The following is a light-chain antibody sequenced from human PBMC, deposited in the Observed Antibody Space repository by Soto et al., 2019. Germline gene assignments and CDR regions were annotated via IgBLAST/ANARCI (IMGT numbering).Light chain of an antibody. CDR1: QDISNY. Sequence: DIQMTQSPSSLSASVGDRVTINCQASQDISNYLNGYQQKPGKDPKLLSYDASNLETGVPSRFSGSGTGTYCTYTSSSLQPEDTATEDWQRDDKLPQLAVGGGTKVES. V-gene: IGKV1-33*01. J-gene: IGKJ4*01. CDR2: DAS. CDR3: QRDDKLPQLA.